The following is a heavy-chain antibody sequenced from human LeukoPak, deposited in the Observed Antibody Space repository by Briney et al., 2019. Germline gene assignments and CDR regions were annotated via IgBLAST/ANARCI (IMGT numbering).Heavy chain of an antibody. V-gene: IGHV4-30-4*01. Sequence: PSQTLSLTCTVSGGSISSGDYYWSWIRQPPGKGLEWIGYIYYSGSTFYNPSLKCRVTISVDTSKNQFSLKLSSVTAADTAVYYCARARPTMSFDYWGQGTLVTVSS. J-gene: IGHJ4*02. CDR3: ARARPTMSFDY. D-gene: IGHD3-10*02. CDR1: GGSISSGDYY. CDR2: IYYSGST.